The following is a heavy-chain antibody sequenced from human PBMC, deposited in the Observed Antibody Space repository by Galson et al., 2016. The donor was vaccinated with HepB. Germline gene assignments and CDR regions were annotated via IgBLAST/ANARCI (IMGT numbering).Heavy chain of an antibody. CDR3: AKEFVATGAVVGDY. V-gene: IGHV3-30*18. CDR2: ISYDGSYK. J-gene: IGHJ4*02. Sequence: SLRLSCAASGFTFSSYGMHWVRQAPGKGLEWVAVISYDGSYKKYADSVKGRFTISRDNSKNTLYLQMNSLRVEDTALYYCAKEFVATGAVVGDYWGQGTLVTVSS. D-gene: IGHD2-21*01. CDR1: GFTFSSYG.